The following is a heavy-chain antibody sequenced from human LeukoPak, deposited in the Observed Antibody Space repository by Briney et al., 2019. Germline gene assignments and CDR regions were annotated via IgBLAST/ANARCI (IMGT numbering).Heavy chain of an antibody. D-gene: IGHD3-10*01. Sequence: APVKVSCKASGGTFSSYAISWVRQAPGQGLEWMGGIIPIFGTANYAQKFQGRVTITADESTSTAYMELSSLRSEDTAVYFCARDAYGSRSSWFDPWGQGTLVTVSA. V-gene: IGHV1-69*13. CDR1: GGTFSSYA. CDR2: IIPIFGTA. CDR3: ARDAYGSRSSWFDP. J-gene: IGHJ5*02.